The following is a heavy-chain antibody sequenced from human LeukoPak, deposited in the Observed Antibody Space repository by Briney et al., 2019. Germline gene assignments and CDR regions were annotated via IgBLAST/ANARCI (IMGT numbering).Heavy chain of an antibody. V-gene: IGHV3-21*01. J-gene: IGHJ4*02. D-gene: IGHD2-15*01. Sequence: GGSLRLSCAASGFTFSSYAMDWVRQAPGKGLEWVSSISTSSTHIYYADSVKGRFTISRDNAKNSLYLQMNSLRAEDTAVYYCARLYCGGGSCYGRYYFDYWGREPWSPSPQ. CDR3: ARLYCGGGSCYGRYYFDY. CDR2: ISTSSTHI. CDR1: GFTFSSYA.